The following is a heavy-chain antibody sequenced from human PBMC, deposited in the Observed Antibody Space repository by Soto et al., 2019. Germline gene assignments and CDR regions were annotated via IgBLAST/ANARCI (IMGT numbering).Heavy chain of an antibody. CDR1: GLSFSSHW. D-gene: IGHD1-1*01. Sequence: PLRLSWAVSGLSFSSHWMSWVRQAPGKGLEWVAATTYDGGIKHYVDSVKGRFTISRDNSKNTLYLQMNSLRVEDTATYYCAGALENPYFYYGLNVWGQGTTVTVSS. CDR3: AGALENPYFYYGLNV. CDR2: TTYDGGIK. V-gene: IGHV3-30*03. J-gene: IGHJ6*02.